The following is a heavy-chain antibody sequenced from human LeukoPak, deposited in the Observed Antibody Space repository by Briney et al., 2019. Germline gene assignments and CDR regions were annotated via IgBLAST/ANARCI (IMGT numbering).Heavy chain of an antibody. V-gene: IGHV1-2*06. Sequence: ASVKVSCKASGYTFTGYHMHWVRQAPGQGLEWMGRINPNTGGTDYAQKFQGRVTMTRDTSISTAYMDLSRLRSDDTAVYYCARENYYDGSGSPSASAPVDHWGQGTLVTVSS. CDR3: ARENYYDGSGSPSASAPVDH. CDR1: GYTFTGYH. D-gene: IGHD3-22*01. CDR2: INPNTGGT. J-gene: IGHJ4*02.